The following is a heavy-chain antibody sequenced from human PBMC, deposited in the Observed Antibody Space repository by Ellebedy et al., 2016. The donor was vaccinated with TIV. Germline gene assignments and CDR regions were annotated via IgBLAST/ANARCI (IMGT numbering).Heavy chain of an antibody. CDR1: GFTFSSNR. Sequence: GESLKISCAASGFTFSSNRMSWVRQTPGKGLEWVAYIKRDGSEKYYVDSVKGRFTISRDNAKNSLYLQMNSLRAEDTAVYYCARGRSFNWGQGTLVTVSS. CDR2: IKRDGSEK. J-gene: IGHJ4*02. D-gene: IGHD3-10*01. V-gene: IGHV3-7*03. CDR3: ARGRSFN.